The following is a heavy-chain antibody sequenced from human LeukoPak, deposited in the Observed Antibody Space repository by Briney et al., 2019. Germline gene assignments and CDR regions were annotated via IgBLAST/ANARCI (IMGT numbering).Heavy chain of an antibody. D-gene: IGHD4-11*01. Sequence: PGGSLRLSCAASGFTFSSYAMSWVRQAPGKGLEWVSAISGSGGSTYYADSVKGRFTISRDNSKNTLYLQMNSLRAEDTAVYYCAKVTTTVTTLYYYYYGMDVWGQGTTVTVSS. J-gene: IGHJ6*02. CDR3: AKVTTTVTTLYYYYYGMDV. CDR2: ISGSGGST. V-gene: IGHV3-23*01. CDR1: GFTFSSYA.